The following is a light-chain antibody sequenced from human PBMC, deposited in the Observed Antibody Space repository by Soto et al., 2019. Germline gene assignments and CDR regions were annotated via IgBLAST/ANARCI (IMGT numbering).Light chain of an antibody. J-gene: IGLJ3*02. V-gene: IGLV4-69*01. CDR3: QTWGSGIQV. CDR2: LNSDGRH. CDR1: SGHSSYA. Sequence: QLLLAQSPSASASLGASVKLTCTLSSGHSSYAIAWHQQQPEKGPRYLIKLNSDGRHSKGDGIPDRFSGSSSGAERYLTISSLQSEDEADYYCQTWGSGIQVFGGGTKLTVL.